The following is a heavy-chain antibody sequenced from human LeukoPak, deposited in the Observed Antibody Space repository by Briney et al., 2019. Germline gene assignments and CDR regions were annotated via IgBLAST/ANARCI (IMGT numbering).Heavy chain of an antibody. CDR1: GGSIRSYY. J-gene: IGHJ2*01. Sequence: PSETLSLPRTVSGGSIRSYYWSWIRQPPGKGLEWIGYIYYSGSTNYNPSLKSRVTISVDTSKNQFSLKLSSVTAADTAVYYCARDSERQWLGYFDLWGRGTLVTVSS. CDR3: ARDSERQWLGYFDL. D-gene: IGHD6-19*01. V-gene: IGHV4-59*01. CDR2: IYYSGST.